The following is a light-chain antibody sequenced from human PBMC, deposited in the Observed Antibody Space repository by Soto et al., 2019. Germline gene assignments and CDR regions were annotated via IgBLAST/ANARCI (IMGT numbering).Light chain of an antibody. CDR1: SSDVGGYNY. V-gene: IGLV2-14*01. J-gene: IGLJ1*01. CDR2: EVS. CDR3: SSYSSTSSLGV. Sequence: QSVLTQPASVSGSPGQWITIPCTGTSSDVGGYNYVSWYQQHPGKAPKLMIYEVSNRPSGVSNRFSGSKSGNTASLTISGLQAEDEADYYCSSYSSTSSLGVFGTGTKVTVL.